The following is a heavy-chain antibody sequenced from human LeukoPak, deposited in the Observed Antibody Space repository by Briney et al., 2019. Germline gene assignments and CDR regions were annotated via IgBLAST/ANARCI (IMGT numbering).Heavy chain of an antibody. Sequence: GGSLRLSCAASGFTFSSYGMHWVRQAPGKGLEWVAVISYDGSNKDYADSVKGRFTISRDNSKNTLYLQMNSLRPEDTAVYYCAKDRSSSWYNWNDGPFDPWGQGTLVTVSS. J-gene: IGHJ5*02. V-gene: IGHV3-30*18. D-gene: IGHD1-1*01. CDR2: ISYDGSNK. CDR3: AKDRSSSWYNWNDGPFDP. CDR1: GFTFSSYG.